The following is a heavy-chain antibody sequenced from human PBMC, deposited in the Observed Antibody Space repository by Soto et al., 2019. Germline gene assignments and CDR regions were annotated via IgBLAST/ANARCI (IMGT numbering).Heavy chain of an antibody. CDR3: ARGVVVVPAALGSGNWFDP. V-gene: IGHV4-31*11. D-gene: IGHD2-2*01. CDR1: GFSISSGGYY. J-gene: IGHJ5*02. Sequence: PSETLSLTCAVSGFSISSGGYYWSWIRQHPGKGLEWIGYIYYSGSTYYNPSLKSRVTISVDTSKNQFSLKLSSVTAADTAVYYCARGVVVVPAALGSGNWFDPWGQGTLVTVSS. CDR2: IYYSGST.